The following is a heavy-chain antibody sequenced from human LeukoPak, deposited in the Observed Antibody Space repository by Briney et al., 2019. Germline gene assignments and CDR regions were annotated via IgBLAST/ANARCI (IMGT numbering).Heavy chain of an antibody. V-gene: IGHV4-4*02. CDR2: IYHSGSA. CDR1: GGSISSSNW. CDR3: ARSTSVWYGFDL. D-gene: IGHD6-19*01. J-gene: IGHJ4*02. Sequence: PSETLSLTCAVSGGSISSSNWWSWVRQPPGKGLEWIGEIYHSGSANYNPSLKSRVTMSIDKSGNHFSLKLTSVTAADTAVYYCARSTSVWYGFDLWGQGTLVTVSS.